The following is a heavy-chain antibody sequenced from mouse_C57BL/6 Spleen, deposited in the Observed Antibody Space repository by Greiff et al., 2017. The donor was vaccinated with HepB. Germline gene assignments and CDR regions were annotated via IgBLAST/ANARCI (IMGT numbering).Heavy chain of an antibody. J-gene: IGHJ2*01. CDR1: GFTFSGFW. CDR3: MRGVVEGYFDY. CDR2: INSDGSAI. Sequence: EVQLVETGGGLVQPGGSRGLSCEGSGFTFSGFWMSWVRQTPGKTLEWIGDINSDGSAINYAPSIKDRFTIFRDKDKSTLYLQMSNVRSEDTATYFCMRGVVEGYFDYWGQGTTLTVSS. V-gene: IGHV11-2*01. D-gene: IGHD1-1*01.